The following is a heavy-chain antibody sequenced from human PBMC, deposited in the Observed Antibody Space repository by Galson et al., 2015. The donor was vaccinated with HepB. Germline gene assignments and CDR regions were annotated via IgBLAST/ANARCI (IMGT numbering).Heavy chain of an antibody. CDR3: TTTPGLLWFGELYNSDY. J-gene: IGHJ4*02. CDR2: IKSKTDGGTT. CDR1: GFTFSNAW. D-gene: IGHD3-10*01. Sequence: SLRLSCAASGFTFSNAWMNWVRQAPGKGLEWVGRIKSKTDGGTTDYAAPVKGRFTISRDDSKNTLYLQMNSLKTEDTAVYYCTTTPGLLWFGELYNSDYWGQGTLSPSPQ. V-gene: IGHV3-15*07.